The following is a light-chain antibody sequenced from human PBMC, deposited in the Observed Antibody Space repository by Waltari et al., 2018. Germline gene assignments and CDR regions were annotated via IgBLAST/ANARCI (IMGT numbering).Light chain of an antibody. CDR3: TSYAGSNIVV. J-gene: IGLJ2*01. V-gene: IGLV2-8*01. CDR2: EVS. Sequence: QSALTQPPSASGSPGQSVTISCTGPGSDIGPYPYFTWYQQHPGTAPKLMIYEVSKRPSGAPDRFSGSKSGNTASLTVSGLQREDEADYYCTSYAGSNIVVFGGGTKLTVL. CDR1: GSDIGPYPY.